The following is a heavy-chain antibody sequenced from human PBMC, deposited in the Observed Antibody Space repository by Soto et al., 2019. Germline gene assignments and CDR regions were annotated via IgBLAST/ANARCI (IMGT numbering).Heavy chain of an antibody. Sequence: PSETLSLTCTVSGGSISTYYWNWIRQPPGKGLEWIGYIYNSGITNYNPSLKTRVTISLDTSKNQFSLRLSSVTAADTAVYYCARADVTMTYYYYYYGMDVWGQGTTVTSP. V-gene: IGHV4-59*01. CDR1: GGSISTYY. J-gene: IGHJ6*02. D-gene: IGHD3-22*01. CDR2: IYNSGIT. CDR3: ARADVTMTYYYYYYGMDV.